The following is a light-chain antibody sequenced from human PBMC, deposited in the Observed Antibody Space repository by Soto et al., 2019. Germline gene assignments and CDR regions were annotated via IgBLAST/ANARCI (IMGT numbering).Light chain of an antibody. CDR2: DAS. CDR3: TQRRNRPVT. CDR1: QSVNSY. V-gene: IGKV3-11*01. Sequence: DIVWTKSPATLSLSPGEGATLSCRASQSVNSYLAWYQQKPGQAHRLLIYDASNRATGIPARFSGSGSWTDFTPIIRSLKPEEFTVYDCTQRRNRPVTFGLGTKV. J-gene: IGKJ1*01.